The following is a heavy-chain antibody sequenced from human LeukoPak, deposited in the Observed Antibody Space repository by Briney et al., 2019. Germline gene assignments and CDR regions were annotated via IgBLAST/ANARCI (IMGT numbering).Heavy chain of an antibody. CDR2: ISPGGGDI. D-gene: IGHD6-19*01. V-gene: IGHV3-11*01. J-gene: IGHJ4*02. CDR3: ASGRDIEVAGPGGYFDH. CDR1: GFIFSGYW. Sequence: PGGSLRLSCAASGFIFSGYWMHWVRQAPGKGLEWISYISPGGGDIYFADSVKGRFTLSRDNAKNSLYLQVSSLTAEDTAVYYCASGRDIEVAGPGGYFDHWGQGTLVTVSS.